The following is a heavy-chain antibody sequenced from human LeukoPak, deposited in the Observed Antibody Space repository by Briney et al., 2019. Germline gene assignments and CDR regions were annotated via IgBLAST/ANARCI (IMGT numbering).Heavy chain of an antibody. D-gene: IGHD5-24*01. V-gene: IGHV1-69*04. Sequence: SVKVSFKASGGTFSIYAISWVRQAPGQGLEWMGRIIPILGIANYAQKFQGRVTITADKSTSTAYMELSSLRSEDTAVYYCARLVGYNYAFDIWGQGTMVTVSS. CDR2: IIPILGIA. J-gene: IGHJ3*02. CDR1: GGTFSIYA. CDR3: ARLVGYNYAFDI.